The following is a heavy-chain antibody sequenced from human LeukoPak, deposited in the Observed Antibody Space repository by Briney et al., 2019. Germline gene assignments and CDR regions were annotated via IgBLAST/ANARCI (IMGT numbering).Heavy chain of an antibody. V-gene: IGHV4-38-2*02. CDR1: GYSISSGYY. D-gene: IGHD2-15*01. CDR3: AREPRYCGGGNCYRGGYMDV. CDR2: IYHSGST. Sequence: SETLSLTCTVSGYSISSGYYWGWIRQPPGKGLEWIGSIYHSGSTNYNPSLKSRVTISVDTSKNQFSLKLSSVTAADTAVYYCAREPRYCGGGNCYRGGYMDVWGKGTTVTVSS. J-gene: IGHJ6*03.